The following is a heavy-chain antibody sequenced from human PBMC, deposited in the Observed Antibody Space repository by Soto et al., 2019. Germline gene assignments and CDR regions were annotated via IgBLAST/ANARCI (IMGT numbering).Heavy chain of an antibody. V-gene: IGHV1-58*01. CDR3: AALGYCSSTSCYEIHSAHP. J-gene: IGHJ5*02. CDR2: IVVGSGNT. D-gene: IGHD2-2*01. Sequence: QLQLVQSGPEVKKPGTSVKVSCKASGFTFTSSAVQWVRQARGQRLEWIGWIVVGSGNTNYAQKFQERVTITRDMATSTAYMELSSLRSEDTAVYYCAALGYCSSTSCYEIHSAHPWGQGTLVTVSS. CDR1: GFTFTSSA.